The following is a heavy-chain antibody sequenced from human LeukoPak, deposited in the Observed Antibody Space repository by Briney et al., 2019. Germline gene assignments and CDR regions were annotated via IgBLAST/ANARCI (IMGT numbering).Heavy chain of an antibody. CDR2: IYSGGRT. CDR1: GFTFTSYS. J-gene: IGHJ6*03. D-gene: IGHD3-10*01. CDR3: ARVYYGSGSLYYYYYYMDV. Sequence: GGSLRLSCAASGFTFTSYSMTWVRQAPGQGLEWVSVIYSGGRTYYADSVKGRFTISRDNSKNTLYLQMNSLRAEDTAVYYCARVYYGSGSLYYYYYYMDVWGKGTTVIISS. V-gene: IGHV3-53*01.